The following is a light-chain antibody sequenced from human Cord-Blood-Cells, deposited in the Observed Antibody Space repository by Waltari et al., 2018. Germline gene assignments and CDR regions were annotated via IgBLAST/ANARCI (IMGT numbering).Light chain of an antibody. CDR3: SSYTSSSTNYF. V-gene: IGLV2-14*01. CDR1: SSDAGGYND. Sequence: QAALTQPASVSVSPGQSITISCTGRSSDAGGYNDVSWYQQHPGKAPKLMIYDVSNRPSGVSNRFSGSKSGNTASLTISGLQAEDEADYYCSSYTSSSTNYFFGTGTKVTVL. J-gene: IGLJ1*01. CDR2: DVS.